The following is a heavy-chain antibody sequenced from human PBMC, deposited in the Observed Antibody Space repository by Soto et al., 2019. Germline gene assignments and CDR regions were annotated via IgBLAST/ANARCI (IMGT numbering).Heavy chain of an antibody. V-gene: IGHV3-30-3*01. J-gene: IGHJ6*02. CDR3: ARDEQWLVNYYYYYGRDV. Sequence: QVQLVESGGGVVQPGRSLRLSCAASGFTFSSYAMHWVRQAPGKGLVWVAVISYDGSNKYYADSVKGRFTISRDNSKNALYLQMNSLQAEDTAVYYCARDEQWLVNYYYYYGRDVWGQGTTVTVSS. CDR1: GFTFSSYA. CDR2: ISYDGSNK. D-gene: IGHD6-19*01.